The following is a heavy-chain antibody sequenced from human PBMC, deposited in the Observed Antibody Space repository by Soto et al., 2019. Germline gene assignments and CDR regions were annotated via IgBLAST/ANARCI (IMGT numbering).Heavy chain of an antibody. CDR3: AKDPRGLYNWFDP. CDR2: ISGSGGST. J-gene: IGHJ5*02. Sequence: PXGSLLLSFAASGFTFSSYAMSWVRQAPGKGLEWVSAISGSGGSTYYADSVKGRFTISRDNSKNTLYLQMNSLRAEDTAVYYCAKDPRGLYNWFDPWGQGALVTVSS. D-gene: IGHD3-10*01. V-gene: IGHV3-23*01. CDR1: GFTFSSYA.